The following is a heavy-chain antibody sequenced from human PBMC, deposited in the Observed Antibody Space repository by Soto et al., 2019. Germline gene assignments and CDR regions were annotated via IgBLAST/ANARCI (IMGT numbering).Heavy chain of an antibody. Sequence: GGSLRLSCAASGFTLSSYWMHWVRQAPGKWLVWVSRINSDGSSTSYADSVKGRFTISRDNAKNTLYLQMNSLRAEDTVVYYCARDPGTGYYDSSGYYYDWGQGT. J-gene: IGHJ4*02. CDR2: INSDGSST. V-gene: IGHV3-74*01. D-gene: IGHD3-22*01. CDR1: GFTLSSYW. CDR3: ARDPGTGYYDSSGYYYD.